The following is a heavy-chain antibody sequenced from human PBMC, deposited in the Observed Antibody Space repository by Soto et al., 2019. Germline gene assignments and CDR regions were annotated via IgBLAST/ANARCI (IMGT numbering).Heavy chain of an antibody. J-gene: IGHJ6*03. CDR1: GFTFSSYS. CDR3: ARDRGVYYMDV. D-gene: IGHD5-12*01. Sequence: GGSLRLSCAASGFTFSSYSMNWVRQAPGKGLEWVSSISSSSSYIYYADSVKGRFTISRDNAKNSLYLQMNSLRAEDTAVYYCARDRGVYYMDVWGKGTTVTVSS. V-gene: IGHV3-21*01. CDR2: ISSSSSYI.